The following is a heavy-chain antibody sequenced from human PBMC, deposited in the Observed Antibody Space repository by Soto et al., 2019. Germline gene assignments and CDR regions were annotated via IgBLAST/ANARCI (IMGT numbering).Heavy chain of an antibody. CDR2: IYYSGST. CDR1: GGSIISYY. J-gene: IGHJ4*02. CDR3: ARRWGTSFDF. V-gene: IGHV4-59*01. D-gene: IGHD7-27*01. Sequence: SETLSLTCTVSGGSIISYYWSWIRQPPGKGLEWIGYIYYSGSTNYNPSLKSRVTISVDTSKNQFSLKVSSVTAADTAVYYCARRWGTSFDFWGQGTLVTVSS.